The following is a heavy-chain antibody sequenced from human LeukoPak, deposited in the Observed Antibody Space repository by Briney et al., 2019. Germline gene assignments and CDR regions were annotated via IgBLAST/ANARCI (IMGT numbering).Heavy chain of an antibody. J-gene: IGHJ4*02. CDR1: GFTFSSYT. V-gene: IGHV3-30*09. Sequence: PGGSLTLSCAASGFTFSSYTFYWFRQAPGKGLELVASVSVEGIGRYFPGSVEGRFAISRDDSKKSVFLQMSNVRPEDTALYFCATVTKVDFDYWGQGTLVTVSS. D-gene: IGHD4-11*01. CDR2: VSVEGIGR. CDR3: ATVTKVDFDY.